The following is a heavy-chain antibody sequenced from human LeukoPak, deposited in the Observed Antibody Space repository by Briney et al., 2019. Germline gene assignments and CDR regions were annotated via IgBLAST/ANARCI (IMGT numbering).Heavy chain of an antibody. CDR2: IYYSGST. CDR1: GGSISSGGYS. Sequence: SETLSLTCAVSGGSISSGGYSWSWIRQPPGKGLEWIGYIYYSGSTNYNPSLKSRVTISVDTSKNQFSLKLSSVTAADTAVYYCARAGWLQAQLDYWGQGTLVTVSS. V-gene: IGHV4-61*08. CDR3: ARAGWLQAQLDY. D-gene: IGHD5-24*01. J-gene: IGHJ4*02.